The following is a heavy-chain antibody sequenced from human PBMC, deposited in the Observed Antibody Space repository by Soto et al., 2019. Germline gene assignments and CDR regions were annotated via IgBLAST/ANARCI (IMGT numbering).Heavy chain of an antibody. CDR3: ARRVVATHWAFDI. CDR1: GGSFSGYY. D-gene: IGHD5-12*01. J-gene: IGHJ3*02. Sequence: QVQLQQWGAGLLKPSETLSLTCAVYGGSFSGYYWSWIRQPPGKGLEWIGEINPSGSTNYNPSLKSRVTISVDTSKNQFSRKLSSVTAADTAVYYCARRVVATHWAFDIWGQGTMVTVSS. CDR2: INPSGST. V-gene: IGHV4-34*01.